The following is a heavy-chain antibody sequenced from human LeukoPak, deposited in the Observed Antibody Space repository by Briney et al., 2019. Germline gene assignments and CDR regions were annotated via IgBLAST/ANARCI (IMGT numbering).Heavy chain of an antibody. V-gene: IGHV3-33*01. CDR2: IWYDGSNK. CDR3: ARDNPLEGRFDY. CDR1: GFTFSSYG. Sequence: PGGSLRRSCAASGFTFSSYGMHWVRQAPGKGLEWVAVIWYDGSNKYYADSVKGRFTISRDNSKNTLYLQMNSLRAEDTAVYYCARDNPLEGRFDYWGQGTLVTVSS. J-gene: IGHJ4*02.